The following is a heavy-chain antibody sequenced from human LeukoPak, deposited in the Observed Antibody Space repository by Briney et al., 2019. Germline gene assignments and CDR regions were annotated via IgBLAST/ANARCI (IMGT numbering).Heavy chain of an antibody. CDR3: ARAEGVAAEFDY. Sequence: SETLSLTCTVPGGSISSGDYYWSWIRQPPGKGLEWIGYIYYSGSTYYNPSLKSRVTISVDTSKNQFSLKLSSVTAADTAVYYCARAEGVAAEFDYWGQGTLVTVSS. CDR1: GGSISSGDYY. J-gene: IGHJ4*02. CDR2: IYYSGST. V-gene: IGHV4-30-4*01. D-gene: IGHD2-15*01.